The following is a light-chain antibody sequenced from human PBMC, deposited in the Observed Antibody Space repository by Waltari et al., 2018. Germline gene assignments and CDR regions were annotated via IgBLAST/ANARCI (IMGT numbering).Light chain of an antibody. CDR3: QQYYSTPWT. CDR2: WAS. CDR1: QSVLSRSNNRNY. Sequence: DIVMTQSPDSLAVSLGERATINCKSSQSVLSRSNNRNYLAWYQQRPGQPPKKLIYWASNRESGVPDRISGSGSGTDFTLTISSLQADDVAVYYCQQYYSTPWTFGQGTKVEIK. V-gene: IGKV4-1*01. J-gene: IGKJ1*01.